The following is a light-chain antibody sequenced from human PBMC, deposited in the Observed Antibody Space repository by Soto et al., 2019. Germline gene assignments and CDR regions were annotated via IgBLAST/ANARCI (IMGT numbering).Light chain of an antibody. CDR3: QQYSNWPLT. CDR2: GAF. CDR1: QSVGSH. J-gene: IGKJ4*01. Sequence: ETVMTQSPATLSVSPGERATLSCRAGQSVGSHLAWYQQKPGQAPRLLMYGAFTRATGVPARFSGSGSGTEFSLTISSLRSEDFAVYYCQQYSNWPLTFGGGTKVEIK. V-gene: IGKV3-15*01.